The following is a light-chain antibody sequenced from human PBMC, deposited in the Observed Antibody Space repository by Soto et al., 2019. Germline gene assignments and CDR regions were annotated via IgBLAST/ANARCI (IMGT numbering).Light chain of an antibody. CDR2: DAS. CDR1: QSVSSY. J-gene: IGKJ2*01. Sequence: EIVLTQSPATLSLSPGERATLSCRASQSVSSYLAWYQQKPGQAPRLLIYDASNRATGITARFSGSGSGTDFTLTTSSREPEDVAVYYCQHLGAFGQGTKLEIK. V-gene: IGKV3-11*01. CDR3: QHLGA.